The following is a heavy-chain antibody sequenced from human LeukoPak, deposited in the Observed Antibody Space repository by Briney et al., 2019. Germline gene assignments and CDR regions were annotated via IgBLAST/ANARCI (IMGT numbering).Heavy chain of an antibody. CDR3: ARTPSVTKRWLQLSDYYYGMDV. CDR2: IYYSGST. D-gene: IGHD5-24*01. Sequence: SETLSLTCTVSGGSIGSSSYYWGWIRQPPGKGLEWIGSIYYSGSTYYNPSLKSRVTISVDTSKNQFSLKLSSVTAADTAVYYCARTPSVTKRWLQLSDYYYGMDVWGQGTTVTVSS. J-gene: IGHJ6*02. V-gene: IGHV4-39*01. CDR1: GGSIGSSSYY.